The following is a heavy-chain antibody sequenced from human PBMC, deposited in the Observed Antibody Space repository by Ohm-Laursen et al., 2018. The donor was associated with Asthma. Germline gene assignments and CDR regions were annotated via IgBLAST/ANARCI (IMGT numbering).Heavy chain of an antibody. CDR1: GDRFPSNG. J-gene: IGHJ4*02. D-gene: IGHD5-12*01. Sequence: ASVKVSCKASGDRFPSNGITWVRQAPGQGLEWMGWISAYNGNTNYAQKLQGRVTMTTDTSTSTAYMELRSLRSDDTAVYYCARSTRTVVATTPLDYWGQGTLVTVSS. V-gene: IGHV1-18*01. CDR3: ARSTRTVVATTPLDY. CDR2: ISAYNGNT.